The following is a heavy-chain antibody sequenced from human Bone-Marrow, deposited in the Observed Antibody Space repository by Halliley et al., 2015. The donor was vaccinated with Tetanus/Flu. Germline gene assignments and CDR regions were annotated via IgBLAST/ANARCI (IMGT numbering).Heavy chain of an antibody. CDR3: ARVAQDAFDI. Sequence: GLEWMGWITANNGNTSYSQKFQGRVTLTTDTFTDTAYLGLRSLRYDDAAVYYCARVAQDAFDIWGHGTRVTVTS. J-gene: IGHJ3*02. V-gene: IGHV1-18*01. CDR2: ITANNGNT.